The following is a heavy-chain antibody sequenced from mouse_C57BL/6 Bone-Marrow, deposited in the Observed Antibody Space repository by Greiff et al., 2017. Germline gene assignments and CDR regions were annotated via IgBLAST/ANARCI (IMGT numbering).Heavy chain of an antibody. J-gene: IGHJ3*01. CDR2: ISSGGDYI. CDR1: GFTFSSYA. V-gene: IGHV5-9-1*02. D-gene: IGHD1-1*01. CDR3: TRESYGSSPDWVAY. Sequence: EVQGVESGEGLVKPGGSLKLSCAASGFTFSSYAMSWVRQTPGKRLEWVAYISSGGDYIYYADTVKGRFTISRDNARNTLYLQMSSLKSEDTAMYYYTRESYGSSPDWVAYWGQGTLVTVSA.